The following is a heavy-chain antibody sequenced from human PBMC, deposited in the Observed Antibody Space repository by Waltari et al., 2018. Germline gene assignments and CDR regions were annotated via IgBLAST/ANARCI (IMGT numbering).Heavy chain of an antibody. CDR2: ISSSRSTI. Sequence: EVQLVESGGGLVQPGGSLRLSCAASGFTFSSYRMNWVRQAPGKGLEWVSYISSSRSTIYYADSVKGRFTISRDNAKNSLYLRMNSLRAEDTAVYYCARSRLPSSGYYYMDVWGKGTTVTVSS. CDR3: ARSRLPSSGYYYMDV. D-gene: IGHD4-17*01. J-gene: IGHJ6*03. V-gene: IGHV3-48*01. CDR1: GFTFSSYR.